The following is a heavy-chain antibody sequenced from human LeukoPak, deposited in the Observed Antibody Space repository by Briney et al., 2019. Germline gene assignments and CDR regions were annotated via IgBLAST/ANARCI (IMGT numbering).Heavy chain of an antibody. Sequence: PSETLPLTCTVSGGSISSGSYYWSWIRQPAGKGLEWIGRIYTSGSTNYNPSLKSRVTISVDTSKNQFSLKLSSVTAADTAVYYCASGLRYFDLYYWGQGTLVTVSS. D-gene: IGHD3-9*01. J-gene: IGHJ4*02. CDR2: IYTSGST. CDR1: GGSISSGSYY. V-gene: IGHV4-61*02. CDR3: ASGLRYFDLYY.